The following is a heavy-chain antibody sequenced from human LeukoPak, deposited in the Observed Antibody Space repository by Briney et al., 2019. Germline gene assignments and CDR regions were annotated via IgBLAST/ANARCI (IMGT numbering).Heavy chain of an antibody. CDR3: AGPASSFDY. CDR2: ISYDGSNK. J-gene: IGHJ4*02. Sequence: DPGGSLRLSCAASGFTFSSYGTHWVRQAPGKGLEWVAVISYDGSNKYYADSVKGRFTISRDNSKNTLYLQMNSLRAEDTAVYYCAGPASSFDYWGQGTLVTVSS. V-gene: IGHV3-30*03. CDR1: GFTFSSYG.